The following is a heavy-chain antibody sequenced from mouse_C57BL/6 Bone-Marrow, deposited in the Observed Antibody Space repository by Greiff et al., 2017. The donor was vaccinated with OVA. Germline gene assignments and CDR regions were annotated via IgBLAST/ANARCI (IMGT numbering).Heavy chain of an antibody. Sequence: EVMLVESGGGLVKPGGSLKLSCAASGFTFSDYGMHWVRQAPEKGLEWVAYISRGSSTTYYADTVKGRFTISRDNATNTLYLQMTRLMSEDTAMYYGARKEALYDYDAFPDYWGQGTTLTVSS. J-gene: IGHJ2*01. CDR1: GFTFSDYG. D-gene: IGHD2-4*01. CDR2: ISRGSSTT. CDR3: ARKEALYDYDAFPDY. V-gene: IGHV5-17*01.